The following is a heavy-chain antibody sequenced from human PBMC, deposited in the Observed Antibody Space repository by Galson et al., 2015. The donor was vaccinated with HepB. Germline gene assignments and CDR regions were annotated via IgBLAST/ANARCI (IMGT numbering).Heavy chain of an antibody. D-gene: IGHD2-2*01. Sequence: QSGAEVTKPGESLKISCKASGYTFTSYYMHWVRQAPGQGLEWMGIINPSGGSTSYAQKFQGRVTMTRDTSTSTVYMELSSLRSEDTAVYYCARDSGVVPAALYYFDYWGQGTLVTVSS. CDR3: ARDSGVVPAALYYFDY. CDR1: GYTFTSYY. CDR2: INPSGGST. V-gene: IGHV1-46*01. J-gene: IGHJ4*02.